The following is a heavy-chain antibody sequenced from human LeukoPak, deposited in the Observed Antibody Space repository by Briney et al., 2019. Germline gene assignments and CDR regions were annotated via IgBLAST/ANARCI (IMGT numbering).Heavy chain of an antibody. CDR3: ARGLGDDYYDSSGPGY. J-gene: IGHJ4*02. Sequence: GRSLRLSCAASAFTFSNYGMHWVRQAPGKGLEWVAVISYDGTNKYYVDSVKGRFTISRDNSKNTLSLQMNSLRPEDTAVHYCARGLGDDYYDSSGPGYWGQGTLVTVSS. CDR1: AFTFSNYG. D-gene: IGHD3-22*01. CDR2: ISYDGTNK. V-gene: IGHV3-30*03.